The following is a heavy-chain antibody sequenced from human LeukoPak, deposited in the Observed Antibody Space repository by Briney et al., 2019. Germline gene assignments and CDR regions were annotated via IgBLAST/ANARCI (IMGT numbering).Heavy chain of an antibody. Sequence: PGTSLRLSCAASGFTFRSHGMHWVRQAPGKGLEWVAFIWYDGSNKYYTDSVKGRFTISRDNSKNTLYLQMNSLRAEDTAVYYCARDDSSGYDYSPPDYWGQGTLVTVSS. CDR2: IWYDGSNK. J-gene: IGHJ4*02. V-gene: IGHV3-33*01. D-gene: IGHD3-22*01. CDR1: GFTFRSHG. CDR3: ARDDSSGYDYSPPDY.